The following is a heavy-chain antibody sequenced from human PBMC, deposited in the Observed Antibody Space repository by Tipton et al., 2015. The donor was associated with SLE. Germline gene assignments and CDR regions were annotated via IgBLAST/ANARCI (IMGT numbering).Heavy chain of an antibody. CDR3: ARQFVAAAGTGWFDP. Sequence: TLSLTCTVSGGSISSGSYYWSWIRQPAGKGLEWIGRIYSKGSSNYNPSLMGRVTISTDTSKNQFSLKLSSVTAADTAVYYCARQFVAAAGTGWFDPWGQGTLVTVSS. CDR2: IYSKGSS. V-gene: IGHV4-61*02. CDR1: GGSISSGSYY. J-gene: IGHJ5*02. D-gene: IGHD6-13*01.